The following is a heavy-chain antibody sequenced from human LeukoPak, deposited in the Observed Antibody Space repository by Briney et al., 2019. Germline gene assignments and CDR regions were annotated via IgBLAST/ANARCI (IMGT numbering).Heavy chain of an antibody. J-gene: IGHJ6*03. D-gene: IGHD2-2*01. V-gene: IGHV4-4*07. CDR2: IYTSGST. CDR1: RGSISSYY. Sequence: PSETLSLTCTDSRGSISSYYWSWIRQPAGKGLEWIGRIYTSGSTNYNPSLKSRVTMSVDTSKNQFSLKLSSVTAADTAVYYCARDVPAAMLYYYYYMDVWGKGTTVTVSS. CDR3: ARDVPAAMLYYYYYMDV.